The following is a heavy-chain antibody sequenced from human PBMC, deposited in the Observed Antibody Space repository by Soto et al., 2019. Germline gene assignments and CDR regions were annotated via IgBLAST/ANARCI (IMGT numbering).Heavy chain of an antibody. CDR2: VSHDGRNT. CDR1: GFTFSGYG. Sequence: TGGSLRLSCATSGFTFSGYGMHWVRQAPGKGLEWVAVVSHDGRNTHYADSVKGRFTISRDSSKNTVSLEMTSLRAEDTAVYYCAKGGRQWLVTSDFNYWGQGALVTVSS. CDR3: AKGGRQWLVTSDFNY. D-gene: IGHD6-19*01. V-gene: IGHV3-30*18. J-gene: IGHJ4*02.